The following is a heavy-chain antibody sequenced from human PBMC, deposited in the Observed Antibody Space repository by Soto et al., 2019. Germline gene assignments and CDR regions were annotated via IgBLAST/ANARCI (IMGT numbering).Heavy chain of an antibody. J-gene: IGHJ4*02. Sequence: EVQLVESGGGLVQPGGSLRLSCAASGFTFSSYWMSWVRQAPGKGLEWVANIKQEGSEKYYVDSVKGRCTISRDNAKNSRYKQMNSRSAEVTAVYYCARDVYFRLAYWGQGTLVAVSS. D-gene: IGHD2-8*01. CDR1: GFTFSSYW. CDR2: IKQEGSEK. V-gene: IGHV3-7*01. CDR3: ARDVYFRLAY.